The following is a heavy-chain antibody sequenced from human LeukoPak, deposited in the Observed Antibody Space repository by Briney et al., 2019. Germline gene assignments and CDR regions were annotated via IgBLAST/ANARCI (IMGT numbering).Heavy chain of an antibody. V-gene: IGHV4-59*01. D-gene: IGHD5-18*01. CDR1: GGSISSYY. Sequence: SETLSLTCTVSGGSISSYYWSWIRQPPGKGLEWIGYIYYSGSTNYNPSLKSRVTISVDTSKNQFSLKLSSVTAADTAVYYCATISNTATFDYWGQGTLVTVSS. J-gene: IGHJ4*02. CDR2: IYYSGST. CDR3: ATISNTATFDY.